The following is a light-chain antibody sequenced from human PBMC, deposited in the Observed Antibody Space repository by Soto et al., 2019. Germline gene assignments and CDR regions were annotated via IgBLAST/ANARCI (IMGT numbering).Light chain of an antibody. CDR2: SNN. CDR3: AAWDDSLNGAV. Sequence: QPVLTQPPPASGTPGQRVTISCSGSSSNIGSNTVNWYQQLPGTAPKLLIYSNNQRPSGVPDRFSGSKSGTSASLAISGLQSEDEADYYCAAWDDSLNGAVFGGGTQLTVL. V-gene: IGLV1-44*01. CDR1: SSNIGSNT. J-gene: IGLJ7*01.